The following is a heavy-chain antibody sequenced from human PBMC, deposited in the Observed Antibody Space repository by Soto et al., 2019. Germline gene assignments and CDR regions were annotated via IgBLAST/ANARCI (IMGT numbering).Heavy chain of an antibody. V-gene: IGHV4-30-2*01. Sequence: TLSLTCAVSGGSISSGGYSWSWIRQPPGKGLECIGYISHSGSTYYNPSLESRVTISVDRSKNQFSLKLSSVTAADTAVYYCARGAAMVDYWGQGTLVTVSS. CDR2: ISHSGST. CDR3: ARGAAMVDY. CDR1: GGSISSGGYS. D-gene: IGHD5-18*01. J-gene: IGHJ4*02.